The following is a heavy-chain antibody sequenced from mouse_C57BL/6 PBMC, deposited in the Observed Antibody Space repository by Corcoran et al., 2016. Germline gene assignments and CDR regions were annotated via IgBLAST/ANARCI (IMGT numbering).Heavy chain of an antibody. CDR3: ARIDYGSSYWFAY. CDR1: GYTFTTYG. D-gene: IGHD1-1*01. CDR2: INTYSGVP. Sequence: QIQLVQSGPELKKPGETVKISCKASGYTFTTYGMSWVKQAPGKGLKWMGWINTYSGVPTYADDFKGRFAFSLETSASTAYLQINNLKNEDTATYFCARIDYGSSYWFAYWGQGTLVTVSA. J-gene: IGHJ3*01. V-gene: IGHV9-3*01.